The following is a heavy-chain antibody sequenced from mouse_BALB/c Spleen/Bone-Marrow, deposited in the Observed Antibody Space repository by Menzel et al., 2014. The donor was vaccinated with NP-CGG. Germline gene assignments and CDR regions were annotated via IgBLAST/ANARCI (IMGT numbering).Heavy chain of an antibody. Sequence: AQLQQSGAELVKPGTSVKLSCKASGYNFTSYWINWVKLRPGQGLEWIGDIYPGSGSTNYNEKFKGKATLTADTSSSTAYTQLSSLTSEDSAIYYCAIHGEAMDYWGQGTSVTVSS. CDR3: AIHGEAMDY. J-gene: IGHJ4*01. CDR2: IYPGSGST. CDR1: GYNFTSYW. V-gene: IGHV1-55*01.